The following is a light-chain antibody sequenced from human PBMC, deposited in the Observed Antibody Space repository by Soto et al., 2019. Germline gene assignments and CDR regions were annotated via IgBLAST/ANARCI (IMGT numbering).Light chain of an antibody. CDR1: SSDVGGYNY. CDR2: EVN. J-gene: IGLJ1*01. CDR3: SSYAGSSNV. Sequence: QSALTQPPSPSGSPGQSVAISCIGTSSDVGGYNYVSWYQQHPGKAPKLMIYEVNKRPSGVPDRFSGSKSGNTASLTVSGLQAEDEADYYCSSYAGSSNVFGTGTQLTVL. V-gene: IGLV2-8*01.